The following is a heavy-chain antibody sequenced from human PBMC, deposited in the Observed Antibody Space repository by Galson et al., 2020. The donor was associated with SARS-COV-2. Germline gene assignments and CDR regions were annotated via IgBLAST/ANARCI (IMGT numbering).Heavy chain of an antibody. CDR3: AKDMGDGYNYGRGDY. J-gene: IGHJ4*02. CDR2: ISWNSGSI. CDR1: GFTFDDYA. V-gene: IGHV3-9*03. D-gene: IGHD5-12*01. Sequence: GGSLRLSCAASGFTFDDYAMHWVRQAPGKGLEWVSGISWNSGSIGYADSVKGRFTISRDNAKNSLYLQMNSLRAEDMALYYCAKDMGDGYNYGRGDYWGQGTLVTVSS.